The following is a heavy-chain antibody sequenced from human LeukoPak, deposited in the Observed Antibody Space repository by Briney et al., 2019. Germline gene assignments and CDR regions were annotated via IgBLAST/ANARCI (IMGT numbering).Heavy chain of an antibody. Sequence: PGGSLRLSCAASGFTFSGFTMNWVRQVAGQGLELVSSISPSGDSTFHSDSVKGRFTVSRDNAQNSLFLQMNSLRVEDTAVYYCARDFSGESGYSGYWGQGALVTVSS. D-gene: IGHD1-26*01. CDR1: GFTFSGFT. V-gene: IGHV3-21*01. J-gene: IGHJ4*02. CDR3: ARDFSGESGYSGY. CDR2: ISPSGDST.